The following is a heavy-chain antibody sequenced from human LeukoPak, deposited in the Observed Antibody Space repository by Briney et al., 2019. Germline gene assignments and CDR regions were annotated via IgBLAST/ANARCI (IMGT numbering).Heavy chain of an antibody. V-gene: IGHV4-39*01. J-gene: IGHJ5*01. CDR1: GGSMSTSTYY. Sequence: SETLSLTCAVSGGSMSTSTYYWVWIRQPPGKGLEWIGNIYYSGSTDSVTTYYNPSLKSRIIISVDTSKNQFSLKLGSVTAADTAIYDCVISSRLNWFDFWGQGTLGIVSS. CDR2: IYYSGST. D-gene: IGHD6-13*01. CDR3: VISSRLNWFDF.